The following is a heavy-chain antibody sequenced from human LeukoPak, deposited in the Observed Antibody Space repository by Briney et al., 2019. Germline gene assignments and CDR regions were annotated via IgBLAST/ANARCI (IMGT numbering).Heavy chain of an antibody. D-gene: IGHD3-10*01. CDR2: ISSGGTDE. V-gene: IGHV3-30*01. Sequence: GRSLRLSCAASGITLSSYAMHWVRQAPGKGLEWVSLISSGGTDEYYADPVKGRFTISRDNSKNTLYLQLNSLRGEDTAVYYCARDSTYYYDSGSSGPHYFDNWGQGTLVTVSS. CDR1: GITLSSYA. J-gene: IGHJ4*02. CDR3: ARDSTYYYDSGSSGPHYFDN.